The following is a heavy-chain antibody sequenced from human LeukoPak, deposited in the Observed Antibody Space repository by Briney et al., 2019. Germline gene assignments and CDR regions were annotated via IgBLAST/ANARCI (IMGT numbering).Heavy chain of an antibody. CDR3: ARGEDYYDSSTSGDY. CDR2: ISSSGSSI. J-gene: IGHJ4*02. D-gene: IGHD3-22*01. V-gene: IGHV3-21*01. CDR1: GFSFSGYS. Sequence: PGGSLRLSCADSGFSFSGYSMNWVRQAPGKGLEWVSSISSSGSSISYPDSVKGRFTISRDNVKNSLYLQMNSLRAEDTAVYYCARGEDYYDSSTSGDYWGQGTLVTVSS.